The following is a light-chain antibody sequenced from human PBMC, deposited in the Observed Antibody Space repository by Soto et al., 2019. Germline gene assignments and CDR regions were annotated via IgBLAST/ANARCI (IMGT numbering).Light chain of an antibody. J-gene: IGKJ1*01. CDR2: DAS. CDR3: QQYHNYKWT. V-gene: IGKV1-5*01. Sequence: DIHMTQSPSTLSASVGDRVTITCRASQNIGTWLGWYQQKPGKAPNLLIYDASSLESGVPSRFSGSTSGTEFTLTISSLQPDDLATYYCQQYHNYKWTFGQGTKVDIK. CDR1: QNIGTW.